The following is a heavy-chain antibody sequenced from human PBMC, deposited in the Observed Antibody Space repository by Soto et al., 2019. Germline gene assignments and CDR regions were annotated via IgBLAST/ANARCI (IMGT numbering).Heavy chain of an antibody. D-gene: IGHD1-1*01. CDR2: VHYSGTI. V-gene: IGHV4-59*01. CDR1: GGSISNYY. CDR3: ARRWSGTDF. J-gene: IGHJ4*02. Sequence: SETLSLTCSVSGGSISNYYWNWIGQPPGKGLEWIGYVHYSGTISYNPSLESRVTMSLDTSKNQFSLSLRSVTAADTAIYYCARRWSGTDFWGRGTLVTVSS.